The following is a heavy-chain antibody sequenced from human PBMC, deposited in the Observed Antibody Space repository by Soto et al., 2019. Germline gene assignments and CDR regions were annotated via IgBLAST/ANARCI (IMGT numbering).Heavy chain of an antibody. D-gene: IGHD2-2*01. CDR1: GGSVSSGSYY. J-gene: IGHJ6*02. V-gene: IGHV4-61*01. Sequence: SETLSLTCTVSGGSVSSGSYYWSWIRQPPGKGLEWIGYIYYSGSTNYNPSLESRVTISVDTSKNQFSLKLSSVTAADTAVYYCARGGIVVVPAAMTGQYYYYYYGMDVWGQGTTVTVSS. CDR3: ARGGIVVVPAAMTGQYYYYYYGMDV. CDR2: IYYSGST.